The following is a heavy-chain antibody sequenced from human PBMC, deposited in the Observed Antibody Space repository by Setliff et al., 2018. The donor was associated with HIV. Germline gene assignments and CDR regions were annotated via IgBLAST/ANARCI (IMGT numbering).Heavy chain of an antibody. CDR1: GYTFSNYN. J-gene: IGHJ1*01. D-gene: IGHD3-22*01. CDR3: ARDSFDTSGPPYFHH. Sequence: ASVKVSCKASGYTFSNYNITWVRQAPGQGLAWMGWINTYNGDTSYAQNLQGRVTMTIETSTSTAYMELRSLRSDDTAVYYCARDSFDTSGPPYFHHWVQGTLVTVSS. V-gene: IGHV1-18*01. CDR2: INTYNGDT.